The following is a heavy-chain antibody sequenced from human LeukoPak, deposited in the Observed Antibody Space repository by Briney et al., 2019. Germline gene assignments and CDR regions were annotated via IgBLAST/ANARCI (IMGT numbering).Heavy chain of an antibody. CDR3: ARDFYSARGAYYDFWSGYPSPYYFDY. J-gene: IGHJ4*02. CDR2: ISSSSSYI. V-gene: IGHV3-21*01. D-gene: IGHD3-3*01. CDR1: GFTFSSYS. Sequence: GGSLRLSCAASGFTFSSYSMNWVRQAPGKGLEWVSSISSSSSYIYYADSVKGRFTISRDNAKNSLYLQMNSPRAEDTAVYYCARDFYSARGAYYDFWSGYPSPYYFDYWGQGTLVTVSS.